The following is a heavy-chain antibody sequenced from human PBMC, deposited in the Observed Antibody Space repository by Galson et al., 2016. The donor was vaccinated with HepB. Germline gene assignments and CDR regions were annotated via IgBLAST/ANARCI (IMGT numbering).Heavy chain of an antibody. D-gene: IGHD4-23*01. CDR2: ISDNSNYI. CDR3: VKDNIGVVTSFDF. J-gene: IGHJ4*02. V-gene: IGHV3-11*05. Sequence: SLRLSCAASGFSFSDSYMTWIRQAPGKGLEWIAYISDNSNYINYADSVKGRFTVSRDNAKNSLYLQMDSLRADDTAVYYCVKDNIGVVTSFDFWGQGTLVTVSS. CDR1: GFSFSDSY.